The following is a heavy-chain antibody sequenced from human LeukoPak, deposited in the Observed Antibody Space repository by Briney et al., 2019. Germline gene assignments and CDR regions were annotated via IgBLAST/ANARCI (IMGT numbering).Heavy chain of an antibody. CDR2: IYYSGTT. D-gene: IGHD1-26*01. V-gene: IGHV4-59*01. CDR1: SGSISSYY. CDR3: ARSSGAYQSFDY. J-gene: IGHJ4*02. Sequence: SSETLSLTCTVSSGSISSYYWSWIRQPPGKGLEWIGCIYYSGTTDYNPSLESRVTISVDTSNNQFSLKVYSVTAADTAVYYCARSSGAYQSFDYWGQGTLVPVSS.